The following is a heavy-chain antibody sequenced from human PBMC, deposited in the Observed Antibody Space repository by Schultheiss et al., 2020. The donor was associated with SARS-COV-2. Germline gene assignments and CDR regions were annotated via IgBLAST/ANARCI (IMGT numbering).Heavy chain of an antibody. V-gene: IGHV3-53*05. CDR3: ARGYDSQFDY. J-gene: IGHJ4*02. Sequence: GGSLRLSCAASGFTVSSNYMSWVRQAPGKGLEWVSAISGSGGSTYYADSVKGRFTISRDNSKNTLYLQMNSLRAEDTAVYYCARGYDSQFDYWGQGTLVTVST. CDR1: GFTVSSNY. D-gene: IGHD3-22*01. CDR2: ISGSGGST.